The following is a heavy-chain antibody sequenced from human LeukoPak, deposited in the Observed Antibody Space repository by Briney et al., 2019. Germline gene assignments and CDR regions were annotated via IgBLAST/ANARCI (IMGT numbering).Heavy chain of an antibody. V-gene: IGHV3-23*01. CDR3: AKAVTSGWYSKDAFDI. J-gene: IGHJ3*02. Sequence: GGSVRLSCAASGFTFSSYAMSWVRQAPGKGLEWVSAISGSGGSTYYADSVKGRFTISRDNSKNTLYPQMNSLRAEDTAVYYCAKAVTSGWYSKDAFDIWGQGTMVTVSS. CDR2: ISGSGGST. D-gene: IGHD6-19*01. CDR1: GFTFSSYA.